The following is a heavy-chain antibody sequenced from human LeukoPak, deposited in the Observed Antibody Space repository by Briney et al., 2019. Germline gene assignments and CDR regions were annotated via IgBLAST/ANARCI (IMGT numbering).Heavy chain of an antibody. Sequence: PSETLSLTCAVSGDSISSVYYWGWIRQPPGKGLEWVRTIYHSGTSYYNPSLKSRVTISLDTSKNQFSLKLSSATAADTAVYYCARHQYYDSRGSHYYSYYYMDVWGKGTTVTVSS. CDR1: GDSISSVYY. CDR3: ARHQYYDSRGSHYYSYYYMDV. J-gene: IGHJ6*03. CDR2: IYHSGTS. D-gene: IGHD3-22*01. V-gene: IGHV4-38-2*01.